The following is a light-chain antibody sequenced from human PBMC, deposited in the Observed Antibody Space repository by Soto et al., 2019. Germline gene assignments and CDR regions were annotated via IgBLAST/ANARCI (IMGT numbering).Light chain of an antibody. Sequence: EIVLTQSPGTLSLSPGERATLSCRASQSVSSSYLAWFQQKPGQAPRLLIYGASSRATGIPDRFSGSGSGTDLTLTISRLEPEDFAVYYCQQYGSSPPWTFGQGTNVEIK. J-gene: IGKJ1*01. V-gene: IGKV3-20*01. CDR2: GAS. CDR1: QSVSSSY. CDR3: QQYGSSPPWT.